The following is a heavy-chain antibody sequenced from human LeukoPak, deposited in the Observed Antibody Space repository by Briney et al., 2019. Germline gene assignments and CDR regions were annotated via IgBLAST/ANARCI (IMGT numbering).Heavy chain of an antibody. J-gene: IGHJ4*02. V-gene: IGHV3-7*01. CDR1: RFTLSNYW. Sequence: GGSLRLSCAASRFTLSNYWMSWVRQAPGKGLEWVANIKQDGSETYYVDSVKGRFTISRDNAKNSLSLQMNSLRAEDTAVYYCARVVDTAMVTNFDYWGQGTLVTVSS. CDR3: ARVVDTAMVTNFDY. CDR2: IKQDGSET. D-gene: IGHD5-18*01.